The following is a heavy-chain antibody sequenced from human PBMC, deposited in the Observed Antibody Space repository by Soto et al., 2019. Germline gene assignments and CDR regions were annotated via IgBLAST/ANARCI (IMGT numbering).Heavy chain of an antibody. Sequence: EVQLVESGGGLVKPGGSLRVSCAASGFTFSSYWMSWVRQAPGKGLEWVANIKQDGSEKYYVDSVKGRFTISRDNAKNSLYLQMNSLRAEDTAVYYCARGTAFTYLHYYDYWGQGTLVTVSS. D-gene: IGHD3-10*01. J-gene: IGHJ4*02. CDR1: GFTFSSYW. CDR2: IKQDGSEK. CDR3: ARGTAFTYLHYYDY. V-gene: IGHV3-7*01.